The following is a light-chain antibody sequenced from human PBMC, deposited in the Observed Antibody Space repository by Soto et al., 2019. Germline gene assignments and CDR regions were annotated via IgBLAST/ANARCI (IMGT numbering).Light chain of an antibody. Sequence: DIQMTQSPSTLSASVGDRVTITCRASQTISNYLTWYQQRPGKAPKLLIYRSSILQNGVPSRFSGSGTGTKITLTILRLQADEFATYYCQQYYIYATFGQGTRVEI. V-gene: IGKV1-5*03. CDR1: QTISNY. CDR3: QQYYIYAT. CDR2: RSS. J-gene: IGKJ1*01.